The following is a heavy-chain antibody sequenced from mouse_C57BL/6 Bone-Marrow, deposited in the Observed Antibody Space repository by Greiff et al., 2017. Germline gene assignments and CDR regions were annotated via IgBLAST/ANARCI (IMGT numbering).Heavy chain of an antibody. V-gene: IGHV1-81*01. CDR3: ARGYYSNYGGYFDY. D-gene: IGHD2-5*01. CDR2: IYPRSGNT. CDR1: GYTFTSYG. Sequence: QVQLQQSGAELARPGASVKLSCKASGYTFTSYGISWVKQRTGQGLEWIGEIYPRSGNTYYNEKFKGKATLTADKSSSTAYMELRSLTSEDSAVYFCARGYYSNYGGYFDYWGQGTTLTVSS. J-gene: IGHJ2*01.